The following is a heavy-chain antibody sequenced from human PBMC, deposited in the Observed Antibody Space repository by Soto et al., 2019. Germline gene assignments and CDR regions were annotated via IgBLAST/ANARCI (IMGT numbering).Heavy chain of an antibody. D-gene: IGHD3-3*01. CDR1: GGSISSSSYY. J-gene: IGHJ6*03. V-gene: IGHV4-39*01. Sequence: QLQLQESGPGLVKPSETLSLTCTVSGGSISSSSYYWGWIRQPPGKGLEWIGSIYYSGSTYYNPSLKSRVTISVDTSKTQFALKLSSVTAADTAVYYCAKLPYYDFWSGYPYYYYYIEVWGKGTTVTVSS. CDR2: IYYSGST. CDR3: AKLPYYDFWSGYPYYYYYIEV.